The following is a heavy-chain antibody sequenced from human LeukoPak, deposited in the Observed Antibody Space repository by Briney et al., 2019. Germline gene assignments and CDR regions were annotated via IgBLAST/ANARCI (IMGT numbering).Heavy chain of an antibody. D-gene: IGHD1-26*01. V-gene: IGHV1-2*02. J-gene: IGHJ3*02. CDR2: INPDSGGT. CDR3: ARPREEGSCYNDVFDI. CDR1: GYTFTAHY. Sequence: ASVKVSCKASGYTFTAHYIHWVRQAPGQGLEWMGWINPDSGGTRYSQKFQGRVTMTRDTSINTVYMELSRLRSDDTAVYYCARPREEGSCYNDVFDIWGQGTMVTVSS.